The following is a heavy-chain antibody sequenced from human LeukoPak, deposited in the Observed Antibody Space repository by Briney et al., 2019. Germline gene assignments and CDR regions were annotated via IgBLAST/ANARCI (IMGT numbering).Heavy chain of an antibody. CDR2: ITISGHTK. Sequence: GGSLRLSCAASGFAFSTYEMSWLRQAPGKGLEWIADITISGHTKNYADSVKGRFTISRDNARSSLYLQMNSLRVEDTGVFYCARGDPHADLWGQGTLVTVSS. CDR3: ARGDPHADL. J-gene: IGHJ5*02. CDR1: GFAFSTYE. V-gene: IGHV3-48*03.